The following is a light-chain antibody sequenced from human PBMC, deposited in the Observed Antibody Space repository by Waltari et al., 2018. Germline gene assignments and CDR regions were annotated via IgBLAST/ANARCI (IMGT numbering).Light chain of an antibody. CDR2: TAS. Sequence: DIQMTQSPASVSASVGDRVTITCRASQAISSWLAWYKQKPGKAPTPLIYTASSLQSGVPSRFSGSGSGTAFTLTSPSLQPEDFATYDCQQVDSVPLTFGGGTKVDIK. V-gene: IGKV1-12*01. CDR3: QQVDSVPLT. J-gene: IGKJ4*01. CDR1: QAISSW.